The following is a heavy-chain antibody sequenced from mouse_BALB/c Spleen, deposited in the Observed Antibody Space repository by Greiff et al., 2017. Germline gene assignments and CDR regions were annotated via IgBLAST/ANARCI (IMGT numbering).Heavy chain of an antibody. CDR1: GFTFSSFG. CDR3: ARSDGNSPYAMDY. Sequence: EVQGVESGGGLVQPGGSRKLSCAASGFTFSSFGMHWVRQAPEKGLEWVAYISSGSSTIYYADTVKGRFTISRDNPKNTLFLQMTSLRSEDTAMYYCARSDGNSPYAMDYWGQGTSVTVSS. CDR2: ISSGSSTI. V-gene: IGHV5-17*02. J-gene: IGHJ4*01. D-gene: IGHD2-1*01.